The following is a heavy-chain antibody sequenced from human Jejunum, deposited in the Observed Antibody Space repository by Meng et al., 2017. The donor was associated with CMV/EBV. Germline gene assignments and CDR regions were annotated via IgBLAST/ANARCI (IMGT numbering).Heavy chain of an antibody. D-gene: IGHD3-10*01. V-gene: IGHV4-59*01. CDR3: ARGSYYLDY. J-gene: IGHJ4*02. Sequence: LTCPVSGGSFRSSSYPWIRQPPWKGLEWIGSVSYTGGINYSPSHKSRVTISIDTSQNQFSLKLRSVTAADTAVYFCARGSYYLDYWGQGTLVTVSS. CDR1: GGSFRSSS. CDR2: VSYTGGI.